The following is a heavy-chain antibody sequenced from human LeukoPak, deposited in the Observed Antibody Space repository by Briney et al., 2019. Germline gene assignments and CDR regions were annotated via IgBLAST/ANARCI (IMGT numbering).Heavy chain of an antibody. Sequence: GGSLRLSCAASGFTFSSYGMHWVRQAPGKGLEWVAVIWYDGSNKYYADFVKGRFTISRDNSKNTLYLQMNSLRAEDTAVYYCARDGSSGYFFDYWGQGTLVTVSS. CDR2: IWYDGSNK. V-gene: IGHV3-33*01. D-gene: IGHD6-19*01. CDR3: ARDGSSGYFFDY. J-gene: IGHJ4*02. CDR1: GFTFSSYG.